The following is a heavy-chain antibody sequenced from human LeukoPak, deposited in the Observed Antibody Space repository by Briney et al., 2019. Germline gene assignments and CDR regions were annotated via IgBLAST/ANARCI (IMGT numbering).Heavy chain of an antibody. CDR1: GYTLTELS. CDR3: ASSVGATSDFDY. Sequence: EASVKVSCKVSGYTLTELSMHWVRQAPGKGLEWVGGFDPEDGETIYAQKFQGRVTMTEDTSTDTAYMELSSLRSEDTAVYYCASSVGATSDFDYWGQGTLVTVSS. CDR2: FDPEDGET. J-gene: IGHJ4*02. D-gene: IGHD1-26*01. V-gene: IGHV1-24*01.